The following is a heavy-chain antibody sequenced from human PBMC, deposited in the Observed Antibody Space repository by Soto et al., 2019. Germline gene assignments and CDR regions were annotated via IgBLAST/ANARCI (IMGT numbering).Heavy chain of an antibody. J-gene: IGHJ4*02. CDR3: ARQRLGYCSGGSCSPDPVDY. V-gene: IGHV4-59*08. CDR1: GGSISSYY. D-gene: IGHD2-15*01. Sequence: PSETLTLTCTVSGGSISSYYWSWIRQPPGKGLEWIGYIYYSGSTNYNPSLKSRVTISVGTSKNQFSLKLSSVTAADTAVYYCARQRLGYCSGGSCSPDPVDYWGQGTLVTVSS. CDR2: IYYSGST.